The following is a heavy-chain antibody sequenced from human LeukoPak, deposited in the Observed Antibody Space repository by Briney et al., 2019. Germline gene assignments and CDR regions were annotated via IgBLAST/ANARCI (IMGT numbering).Heavy chain of an antibody. D-gene: IGHD5-18*01. Sequence: ASVKVSCKASGYTFTSYGISWVRQAPGQGLEWMGGIIPIFGTPNYVQKFQGRVTITADESTSTAYMELSSLRSEDTAVYYCARASSDDTAMATPFAYWGQGTLVTVSS. CDR3: ARASSDDTAMATPFAY. CDR2: IIPIFGTP. CDR1: GYTFTSYG. V-gene: IGHV1-69*13. J-gene: IGHJ4*02.